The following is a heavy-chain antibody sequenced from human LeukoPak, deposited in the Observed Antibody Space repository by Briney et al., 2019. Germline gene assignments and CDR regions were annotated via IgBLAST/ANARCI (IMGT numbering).Heavy chain of an antibody. J-gene: IGHJ4*02. CDR2: ISYDGSNK. D-gene: IGHD3-10*01. Sequence: GGSLRLSCAASGFTFSSYGMHWVRQAPGKGLEWVAVISYDGSNKYYADSVKGRFTIPRDNSKNTLYLQMNSLRAEDTAVYYCAKDRGGSGSYLYYFDYWGQGTLVTVSS. V-gene: IGHV3-30*18. CDR3: AKDRGGSGSYLYYFDY. CDR1: GFTFSSYG.